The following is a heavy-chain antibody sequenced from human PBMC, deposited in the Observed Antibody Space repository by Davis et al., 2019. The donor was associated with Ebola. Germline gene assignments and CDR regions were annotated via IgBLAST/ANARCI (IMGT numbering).Heavy chain of an antibody. Sequence: GSLRLSCTVSGGSISSSSYYWGWIRQPPGKGLEWIGSIYYSGSTNYNPSLKSRVTISVDTSKNQFSLKLSSVTAADTAVYYCARIGGMATITIDYWGQGTLVTVSS. CDR3: ARIGGMATITIDY. CDR2: IYYSGST. CDR1: GGSISSSSYY. V-gene: IGHV4-39*07. D-gene: IGHD5-24*01. J-gene: IGHJ4*02.